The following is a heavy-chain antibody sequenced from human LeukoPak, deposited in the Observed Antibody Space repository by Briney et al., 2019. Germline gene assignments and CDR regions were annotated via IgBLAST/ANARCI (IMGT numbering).Heavy chain of an antibody. CDR2: ISGSGGST. J-gene: IGHJ5*02. V-gene: IGHV3-23*01. CDR3: AKDVRSSSWNNWFDP. D-gene: IGHD6-13*01. Sequence: PGGSLRLSCAASGGTFSSYAMSWVRQAPGKGLEWVSAISGSGGSTYYADPVKGRFTISRDNSKDTPYLQTNSLRAEDAVAYYCAKDVRSSSWNNWFDPWGQGTLVTVSS. CDR1: GGTFSSYA.